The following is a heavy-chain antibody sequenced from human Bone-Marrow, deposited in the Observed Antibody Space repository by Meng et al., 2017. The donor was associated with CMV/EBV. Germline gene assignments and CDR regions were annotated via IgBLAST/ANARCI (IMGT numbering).Heavy chain of an antibody. CDR2: IIPIFGTA. V-gene: IGHV1-69*05. Sequence: SVKVSCKASGGTFSSYAIGWVRQAPGQGLEWMGGIIPIFGTANYAQKFQGRVTITTDESTSTAYMELSSLRSDDTAVYYCAREWRLDFDYWGQGTLVTVSS. CDR1: GGTFSSYA. J-gene: IGHJ4*02. D-gene: IGHD3-3*01. CDR3: AREWRLDFDY.